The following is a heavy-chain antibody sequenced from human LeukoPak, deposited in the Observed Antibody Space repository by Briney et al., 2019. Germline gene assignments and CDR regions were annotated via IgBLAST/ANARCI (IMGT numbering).Heavy chain of an antibody. J-gene: IGHJ4*02. CDR1: GYIFTSYY. V-gene: IGHV1-46*01. D-gene: IGHD6-13*01. Sequence: GASVKVSCKASGYIFTSYYMHWVRQAPGQGLEWMGIINPSGGSTSYAQKFQGRVTMTRDTSTSTVYMELSSLRSEDTAVYYCARDVRQQLVPDYWGQGTLVTVSS. CDR2: INPSGGST. CDR3: ARDVRQQLVPDY.